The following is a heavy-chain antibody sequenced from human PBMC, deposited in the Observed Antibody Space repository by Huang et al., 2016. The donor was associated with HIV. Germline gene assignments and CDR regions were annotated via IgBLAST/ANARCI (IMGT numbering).Heavy chain of an antibody. D-gene: IGHD3-3*01. J-gene: IGHJ4*02. Sequence: QPRLQESGPGLVKPSETLSLTCTVSGVSVTRGPWYWVWVRQSPGKGLEWIARINYDGSTYYKSSLKSRLTTSLDTSKNQFSLKLTSVTAADTAVYFCARDIAIFGEPLDSWGQGTAVTVSS. V-gene: IGHV4-39*01. CDR1: GVSVTRGPWY. CDR2: INYDGST. CDR3: ARDIAIFGEPLDS.